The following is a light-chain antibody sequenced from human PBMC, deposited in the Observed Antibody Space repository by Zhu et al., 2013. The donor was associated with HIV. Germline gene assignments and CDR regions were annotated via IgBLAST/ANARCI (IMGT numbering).Light chain of an antibody. Sequence: DIQMTQSPSFLSASVGDRVTITCQASQGIDTFLNWYQQKPGKAPKLLIYDASILHSGVPSRFSGSGSGTEFTFIINSLQPEDIGTYYCQQFDNLPTFGGGTKVEIK. CDR2: DAS. CDR3: QQFDNLPT. V-gene: IGKV1-33*01. CDR1: QGIDTF. J-gene: IGKJ4*01.